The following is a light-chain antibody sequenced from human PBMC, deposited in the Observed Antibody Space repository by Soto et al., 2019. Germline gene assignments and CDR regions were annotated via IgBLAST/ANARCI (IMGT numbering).Light chain of an antibody. CDR3: QQRSNWRYT. V-gene: IGKV3-11*01. Sequence: EIVLTQSPATLSLSPGERATLYCRASQSVSSYLAWYQQKPGQAPRLLIYDASNRATGIPARFSGSGSGTDFTLTISSLEPEDFAVYYCQQRSNWRYTFGQGTKLEIK. CDR1: QSVSSY. J-gene: IGKJ2*01. CDR2: DAS.